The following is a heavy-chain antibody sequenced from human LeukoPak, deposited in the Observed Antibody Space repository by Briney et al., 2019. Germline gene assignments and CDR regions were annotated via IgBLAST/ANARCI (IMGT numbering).Heavy chain of an antibody. J-gene: IGHJ3*02. D-gene: IGHD6-13*01. Sequence: PGGSLRLSYAASGFTFDDYAMHWVRQAPGKGLEWVSGISWNSGSIGYAGSVKGRFTISRDNAKNSLYLQMNSLRAEDTALYYCAKDLQQLVFPDAFDIWGQGTMVTVSS. CDR2: ISWNSGSI. CDR3: AKDLQQLVFPDAFDI. CDR1: GFTFDDYA. V-gene: IGHV3-9*01.